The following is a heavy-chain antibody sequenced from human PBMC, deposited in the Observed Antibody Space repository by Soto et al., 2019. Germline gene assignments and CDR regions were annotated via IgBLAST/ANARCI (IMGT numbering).Heavy chain of an antibody. J-gene: IGHJ5*02. CDR3: ARGDSRYDFWSGYPGSDP. D-gene: IGHD3-3*01. CDR1: GYTFTSYY. CDR2: INPSGGST. Sequence: ASVKVSCKASGYTFTSYYMHWVRQAPGQGLEWMGIINPSGGSTSYAQKFQGRVTMTRDTSTSTVYMELSSLRSEDTAVYYCARGDSRYDFWSGYPGSDPWGQGTLVTVSS. V-gene: IGHV1-46*01.